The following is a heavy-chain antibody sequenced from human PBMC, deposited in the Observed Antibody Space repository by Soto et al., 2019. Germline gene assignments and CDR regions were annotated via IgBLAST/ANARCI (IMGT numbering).Heavy chain of an antibody. Sequence: EVQLLESGGGLVQPGVSLRLSCAASGFTFSSYAMSWVRQAPGKGLEWVSAISGSGGSTYYADSVNGRFTISRDNSKNTLYLQMNNLSAEDTAGYDCANQGRGLERDYFDYWGQGTLVTASS. J-gene: IGHJ4*02. CDR1: GFTFSSYA. CDR2: ISGSGGST. D-gene: IGHD1-1*01. CDR3: ANQGRGLERDYFDY. V-gene: IGHV3-23*01.